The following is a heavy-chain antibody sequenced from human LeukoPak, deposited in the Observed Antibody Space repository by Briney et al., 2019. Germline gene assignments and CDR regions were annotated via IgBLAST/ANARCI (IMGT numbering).Heavy chain of an antibody. CDR1: GFTFSSYW. J-gene: IGHJ4*02. CDR3: ARWRYYYDSSALWLDY. D-gene: IGHD3-22*01. Sequence: GGSLRLSCAASGFTFSSYWMHWVRQAQGKGLVWVSRINSDGSSTSYADSVKGRFTISRDNAKNTLYLQMNSLRAEDTAVYYCARWRYYYDSSALWLDYWGQGTLVTVSS. CDR2: INSDGSST. V-gene: IGHV3-74*01.